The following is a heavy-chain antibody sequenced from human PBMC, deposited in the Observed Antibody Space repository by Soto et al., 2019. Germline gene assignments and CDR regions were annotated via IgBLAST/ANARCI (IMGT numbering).Heavy chain of an antibody. D-gene: IGHD6-13*01. V-gene: IGHV4-30-4*02. Sequence: SETLSLTCTVSGGSISSGDYYWSWIRQPPGKGLEWIGYIYYSGSTYYNPSLKSRVTISVDTSKNQFSLKLSSLRSEDTAVYYCARDRSKAAAGTHRLYYFDYWGQGTLVTVSS. J-gene: IGHJ4*02. CDR3: ARDRSKAAAGTHRLYYFDY. CDR1: GGSISSGDYY. CDR2: IYYSGST.